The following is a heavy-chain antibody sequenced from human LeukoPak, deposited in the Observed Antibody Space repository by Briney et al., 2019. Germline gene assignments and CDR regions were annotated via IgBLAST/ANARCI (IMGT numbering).Heavy chain of an antibody. J-gene: IGHJ3*02. Sequence: SVKVSCKASGGTFSSYAISWVRPAPGQGLEWMGRIIPILGIANYAQKFQGRVTITADKSTSTAYMELSSLRSEDTAVYYCARDKGMATIEASDDDFDIWGQGTMVTVFS. CDR3: ARDKGMATIEASDDDFDI. CDR2: IIPILGIA. V-gene: IGHV1-69*04. CDR1: GGTFSSYA. D-gene: IGHD5-24*01.